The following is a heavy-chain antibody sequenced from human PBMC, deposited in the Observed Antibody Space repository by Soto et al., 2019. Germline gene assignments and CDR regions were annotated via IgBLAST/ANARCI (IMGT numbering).Heavy chain of an antibody. Sequence: GGSLRLSCAASGFTFSSYAMSWVRQAPGKGLEWVSAISGSGGSTYYADSVKGRFTISRDNSKNTLYLQMNSLRAEDTAVYYCATEDIVVVVEPYQNGYWGQGTLVTVSS. CDR3: ATEDIVVVVEPYQNGY. D-gene: IGHD2-15*01. J-gene: IGHJ4*02. V-gene: IGHV3-23*01. CDR2: ISGSGGST. CDR1: GFTFSSYA.